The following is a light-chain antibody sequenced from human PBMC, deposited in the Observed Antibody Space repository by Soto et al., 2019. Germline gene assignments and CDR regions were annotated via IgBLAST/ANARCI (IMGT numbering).Light chain of an antibody. CDR1: SSNIGSNT. Sequence: QSVLTQPPSASGTPGQRVTISCSGSSSNIGSNTVNWYQQLPGTAPKRLIYSNNQRPSGVPDRFSGSKSGTSASLAISGLQSEDEAYYYCAAWDDSLNGYVFGTGTKLTVL. CDR3: AAWDDSLNGYV. CDR2: SNN. V-gene: IGLV1-44*01. J-gene: IGLJ1*01.